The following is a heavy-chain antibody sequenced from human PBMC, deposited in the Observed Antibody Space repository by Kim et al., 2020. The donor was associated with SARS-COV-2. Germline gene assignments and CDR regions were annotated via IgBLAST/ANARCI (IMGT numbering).Heavy chain of an antibody. CDR1: GFTFSSYA. Sequence: GGSLRLSCAASGFTFSSYAMHWVRQAPGKGLEWVAVISYDGSNKYYADSVKGRFTISRDNSKNTLYLQMNSLRAEDTAVYYCARDLRGPIDYWGQGTLVTVSS. V-gene: IGHV3-30-3*01. J-gene: IGHJ4*02. CDR2: ISYDGSNK. CDR3: ARDLRGPIDY.